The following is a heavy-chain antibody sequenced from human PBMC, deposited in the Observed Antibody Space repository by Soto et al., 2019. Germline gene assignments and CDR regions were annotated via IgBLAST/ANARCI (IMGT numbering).Heavy chain of an antibody. CDR3: ARGTEGLDAFDI. V-gene: IGHV1-2*02. CDR2: INPSSGGT. Sequence: ASVKVSCKASGYTFTGYYMHWVRQAPGQGLERMGWINPSSGGTNYAQKFQGRVTMTRDTSISTAYMELSRLRSDDTAVYYCARGTEGLDAFDIWGKGTMVTVSS. D-gene: IGHD1-1*01. J-gene: IGHJ3*02. CDR1: GYTFTGYY.